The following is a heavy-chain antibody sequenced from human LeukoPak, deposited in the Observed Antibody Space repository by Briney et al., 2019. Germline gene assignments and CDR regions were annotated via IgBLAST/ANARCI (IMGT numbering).Heavy chain of an antibody. V-gene: IGHV4-39*07. D-gene: IGHD3-22*01. CDR3: ARDPQSSIVVVNPDAFDI. CDR1: GGSISSSSYY. Sequence: SETLSLTCTVSGGSISSSSYYWGWIRQPPGKGLEWIGSIYYSGSTYYNPSLKSRVTISVDTSKNQFSLKPSSVTAADTAVYYCARDPQSSIVVVNPDAFDIWGQGTMVTVSS. CDR2: IYYSGST. J-gene: IGHJ3*02.